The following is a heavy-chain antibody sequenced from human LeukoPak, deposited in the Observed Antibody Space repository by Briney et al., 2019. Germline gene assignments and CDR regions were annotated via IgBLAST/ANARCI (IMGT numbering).Heavy chain of an antibody. D-gene: IGHD6-13*01. CDR2: IKQDGSEK. Sequence: PVGSLRLSCAVSGFSFSNYWISWGREAPGKGREWGADIKQDGSEKYYVDPVKGRFTISRDNAKNSLYLQMNSLRAEDTAVYYCARASSSWLNYFDSWGQGTLVTVSS. CDR3: ARASSSWLNYFDS. V-gene: IGHV3-7*03. J-gene: IGHJ4*02. CDR1: GFSFSNYW.